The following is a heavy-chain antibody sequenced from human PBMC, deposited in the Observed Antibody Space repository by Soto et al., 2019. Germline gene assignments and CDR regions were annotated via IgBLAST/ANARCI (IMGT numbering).Heavy chain of an antibody. V-gene: IGHV1-46*01. D-gene: IGHD6-6*01. J-gene: IGHJ6*02. Sequence: GASVKVSCKASGYTFTSYYMHWVRQAPGQGLEWMGIINPSGGSTSYAQKFQGRVTMTRDTSTSTVYMELSSLRSEDTAVYYCARVGSSGEHNLYGMDVWGQGTTVTVSS. CDR3: ARVGSSGEHNLYGMDV. CDR1: GYTFTSYY. CDR2: INPSGGST.